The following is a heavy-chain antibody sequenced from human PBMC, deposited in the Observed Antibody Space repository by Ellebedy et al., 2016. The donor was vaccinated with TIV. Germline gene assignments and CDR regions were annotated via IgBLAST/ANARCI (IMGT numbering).Heavy chain of an antibody. J-gene: IGHJ4*02. CDR1: RFSDSSHP. V-gene: IGHV3-23*01. Sequence: GESLKISXAASRFSDSSHPFNWVRQAPGKGLEWVAGISGTGHSTYYADSVRGRFTISRDKSNNTVFLQMNSLRPDDTGIYYCAKQIVVVVPTAGLDSWGQGTLVTVSS. CDR2: ISGTGHST. D-gene: IGHD2-15*01. CDR3: AKQIVVVVPTAGLDS.